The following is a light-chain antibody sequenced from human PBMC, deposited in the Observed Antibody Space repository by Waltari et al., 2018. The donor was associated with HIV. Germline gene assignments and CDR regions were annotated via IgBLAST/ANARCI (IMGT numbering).Light chain of an antibody. V-gene: IGLV2-14*01. J-gene: IGLJ2*01. CDR3: SSYTSSSTPVV. Sequence: QSALTQPASVSGSPGPSITLSCTGTSSAVGASNYVSWYQQHPGKAPKLMIYEVSNRPSGVSNRFSGSKSGNTASLTISGLQAEDEADYYCSSYTSSSTPVVFGGGTKLTVL. CDR2: EVS. CDR1: SSAVGASNY.